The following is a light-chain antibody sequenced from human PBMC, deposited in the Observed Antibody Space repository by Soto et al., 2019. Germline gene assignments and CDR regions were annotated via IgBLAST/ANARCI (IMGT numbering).Light chain of an antibody. CDR3: HQANSLPLT. CDR2: AAS. V-gene: IGKV1-12*01. J-gene: IGKJ4*01. CDR1: QGISSW. Sequence: DIQMTQSPSSVSASVGDRVTITCRASQGISSWLAWYQQKPGKAPKLLIYAASSLQSGVPTMFSGTGSGTDFTLTLSTLHPEDFSTHYCHQANSLPLTLDGGTNVEIQ.